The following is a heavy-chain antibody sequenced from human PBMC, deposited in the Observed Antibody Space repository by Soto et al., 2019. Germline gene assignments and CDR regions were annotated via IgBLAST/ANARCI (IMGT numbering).Heavy chain of an antibody. J-gene: IGHJ4*02. CDR2: IYTSGST. Sequence: SETLSLTCTVSGGSISSYYWSWIRQPAGKGLEWIGRIYTSGSTNYNPSLKSRVTVSLDTSKNEFSLRVSSVTAADTAVYYCARDSGDYQGFDYWGQGTLVTVSS. CDR3: ARDSGDYQGFDY. CDR1: GGSISSYY. V-gene: IGHV4-4*07. D-gene: IGHD4-17*01.